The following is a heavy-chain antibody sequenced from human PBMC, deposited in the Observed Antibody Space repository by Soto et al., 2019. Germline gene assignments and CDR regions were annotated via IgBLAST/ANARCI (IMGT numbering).Heavy chain of an antibody. V-gene: IGHV3-48*02. CDR1: AFTFSSYS. D-gene: IGHD3-10*01. CDR2: ISGSSTTV. Sequence: GGSLRLSCAASAFTFSSYSMNWVRQAPGKGLEWVSYISGSSTTVYYADTVKGRFTISRDNAKNSLYLQMNSLRDEDTAVYYFGRFCLRSGSYRYYIVFWCQGILVTVSS. CDR3: GRFCLRSGSYRYYIVF. J-gene: IGHJ4*02.